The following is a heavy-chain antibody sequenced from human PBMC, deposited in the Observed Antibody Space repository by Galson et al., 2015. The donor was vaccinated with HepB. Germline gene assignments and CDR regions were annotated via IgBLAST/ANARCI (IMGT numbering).Heavy chain of an antibody. J-gene: IGHJ3*02. CDR3: AAHRFCSGAGCSSRAWEI. Sequence: SLRLSCAASGFTFSIYSMNWVRQAPGKGLEWVSSISPDGGYIYYADSVKGRFTISRDNAKNSLYLQMNSLRAEDTAVYYCAAHRFCSGAGCSSRAWEIWGQGTVVTVSS. CDR2: ISPDGGYI. V-gene: IGHV3-21*01. D-gene: IGHD2-15*01. CDR1: GFTFSIYS.